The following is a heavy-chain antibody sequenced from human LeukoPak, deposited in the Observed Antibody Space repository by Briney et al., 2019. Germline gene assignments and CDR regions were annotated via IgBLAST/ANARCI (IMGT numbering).Heavy chain of an antibody. Sequence: RSSETLSLTCSVSGYSISSGFYWGWIRQPPGKGLEWIGSIYHSGSTYYNPSLKSRVTISVDTSKNQFSLKLSSVTAADTAVYYCARGRSGIDAFDIWGQGTMVAVSS. J-gene: IGHJ3*02. CDR3: ARGRSGIDAFDI. D-gene: IGHD3-3*01. CDR1: GYSISSGFY. CDR2: IYHSGST. V-gene: IGHV4-38-2*02.